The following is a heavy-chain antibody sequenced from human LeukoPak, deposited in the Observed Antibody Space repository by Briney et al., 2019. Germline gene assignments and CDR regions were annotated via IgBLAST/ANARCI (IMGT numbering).Heavy chain of an antibody. CDR1: GFTFSSYG. J-gene: IGHJ4*02. CDR2: ISYDGSNK. CDR3: AKDSCSSWYYFDY. D-gene: IGHD6-13*01. V-gene: IGHV3-30*18. Sequence: PGGSLRLSCAASGFTFSSYGMHWVRQAPGKGLERGAVISYDGSNKYYAETVKGRFTISRDNSKNTLYLQMNSLRAEDTAVYYCAKDSCSSWYYFDYWGQGTLVTVSS.